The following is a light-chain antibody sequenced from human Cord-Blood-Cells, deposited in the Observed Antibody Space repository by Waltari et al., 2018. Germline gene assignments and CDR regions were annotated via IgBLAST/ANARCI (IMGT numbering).Light chain of an antibody. CDR1: SSAVGSDKV. Sequence: QCVLTQPASASGSPGQSITISCTGTSSAVGSDKVVSWYQQHLGKAPKLMIYEVSKRPSGVSNRFSGSKSGNTASLTISGLQAEDEADYYCCSYAGSSTLVFGGGTKLTVL. CDR3: CSYAGSSTLV. CDR2: EVS. V-gene: IGLV2-23*02. J-gene: IGLJ2*01.